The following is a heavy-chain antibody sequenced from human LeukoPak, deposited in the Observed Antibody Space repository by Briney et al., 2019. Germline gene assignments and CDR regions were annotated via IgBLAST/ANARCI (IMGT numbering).Heavy chain of an antibody. Sequence: SETLSLTCTVSGGSISSYYWSWIRQSPGKGLEWIGYIYYSETPYYNPSLKSRVTISLDTSKKQFSLKLKSVAAADTAIYYCARIVIGDAGWFDPWGRGTLVTVSS. J-gene: IGHJ5*02. D-gene: IGHD3-16*02. CDR2: IYYSETP. CDR3: ARIVIGDAGWFDP. V-gene: IGHV4-59*01. CDR1: GGSISSYY.